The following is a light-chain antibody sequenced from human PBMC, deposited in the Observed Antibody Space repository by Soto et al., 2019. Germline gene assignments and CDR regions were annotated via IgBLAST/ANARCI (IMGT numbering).Light chain of an antibody. CDR2: EGS. CDR1: SSDVGSYNL. CDR3: CSYVYSSTYV. V-gene: IGLV2-23*01. J-gene: IGLJ1*01. Sequence: QSVVTQPASVSGSPGQSITISCTGTSSDVGSYNLVSWYQQHPGKAPKLMIYEGSKRPSGVSNRFSGSKSGNTASLTISGLQAEDEADYYSCSYVYSSTYVFGTGTKVTVL.